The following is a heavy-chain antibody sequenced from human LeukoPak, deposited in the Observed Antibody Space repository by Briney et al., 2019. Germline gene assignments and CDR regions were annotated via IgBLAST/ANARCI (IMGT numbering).Heavy chain of an antibody. D-gene: IGHD2-2*01. J-gene: IGHJ4*02. CDR3: ARVGSSTNGEIDY. V-gene: IGHV4-59*01. CDR2: IYYSGST. Sequence: SETLSLTCAVSGGSISSYYWSWIRQPPGKGLEWIGYIYYSGSTNYNPSLKSRVTISVDTSKNQFSLKLSSVTAADTAVYYCARVGSSTNGEIDYWGQGTLVTVSS. CDR1: GGSISSYY.